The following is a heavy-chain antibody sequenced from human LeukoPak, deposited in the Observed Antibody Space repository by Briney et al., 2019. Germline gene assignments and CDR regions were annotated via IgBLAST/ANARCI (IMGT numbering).Heavy chain of an antibody. J-gene: IGHJ4*02. Sequence: PGGSLRLSCAASGFTFSSYEMNWVRQAPGKGLEWVSYISSSGSTIYYADSVKGRFTISRDNAKNSLYLQMNSLRAEDTAVYYCARSGVVVTATPVDYWGQGTLVTVSS. CDR2: ISSSGSTI. D-gene: IGHD2-21*02. V-gene: IGHV3-48*03. CDR3: ARSGVVVTATPVDY. CDR1: GFTFSSYE.